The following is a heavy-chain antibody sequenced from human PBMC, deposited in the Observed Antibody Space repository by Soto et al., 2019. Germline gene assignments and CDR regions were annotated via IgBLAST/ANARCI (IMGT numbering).Heavy chain of an antibody. J-gene: IGHJ1*01. D-gene: IGHD6-13*01. CDR3: AKPGMAAAIQH. CDR1: GFSFSSYA. Sequence: PGGSLRLSCAASGFSFSSYAMNWLRQAPGKGLEWVSTISGSGGSTYYADSVKGRFTISRDNSKNTLYLQMNSLRAEDTAVYYCAKPGMAAAIQHWGQGTLVTVSS. V-gene: IGHV3-23*01. CDR2: ISGSGGST.